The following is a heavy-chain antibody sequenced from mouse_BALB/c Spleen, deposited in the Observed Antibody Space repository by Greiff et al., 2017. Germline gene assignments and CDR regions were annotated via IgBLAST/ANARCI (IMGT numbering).Heavy chain of an antibody. CDR3: ARDWDLDY. D-gene: IGHD4-1*01. CDR1: GFTFSSYG. V-gene: IGHV5-6-3*01. Sequence: EVMLVESGGGLVQPGGSLKLSCAASGFTFSSYGMSWVRQTPDKRLELVATINSNGGSTYYPDSVKGRFTISRDNAKNTLYLQMSSLKSEDTAMYYCARDWDLDYWGQGTTLTVSS. CDR2: INSNGGST. J-gene: IGHJ2*01.